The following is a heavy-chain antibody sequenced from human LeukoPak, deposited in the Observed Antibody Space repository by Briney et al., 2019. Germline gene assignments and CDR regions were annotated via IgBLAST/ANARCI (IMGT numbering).Heavy chain of an antibody. Sequence: SETLSLTCAVYGGSFSGYYGSWIRQPPGKGLEWIGEIHHSGGTSYNPSLKSRVTISLDTSKNQFSLRLNSVTAAGTAVYYCARGVLRYYYFDYWGQGTLVTVSS. CDR3: ARGVLRYYYFDY. CDR2: IHHSGGT. D-gene: IGHD1-26*01. J-gene: IGHJ4*02. V-gene: IGHV4-34*01. CDR1: GGSFSGYY.